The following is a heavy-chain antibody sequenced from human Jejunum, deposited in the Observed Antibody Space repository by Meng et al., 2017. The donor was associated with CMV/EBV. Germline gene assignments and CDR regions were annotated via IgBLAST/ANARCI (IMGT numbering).Heavy chain of an antibody. D-gene: IGHD3-10*01. Sequence: SCATSGFTFSGYWMSWVRQAPGKGLEWVANIKQDGSEKFYVDSVKGRFTISRDNAKNSLYLQMNSLRGDDTGVYYCGRNRVDYWGQGTLVTVSS. V-gene: IGHV3-7*01. CDR2: IKQDGSEK. CDR3: GRNRVDY. CDR1: GFTFSGYW. J-gene: IGHJ4*02.